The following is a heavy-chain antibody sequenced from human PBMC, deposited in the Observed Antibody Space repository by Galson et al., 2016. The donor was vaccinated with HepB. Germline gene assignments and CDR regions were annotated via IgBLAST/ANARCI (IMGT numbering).Heavy chain of an antibody. V-gene: IGHV4-59*01. Sequence: SETLSLTCTVSVSSISSYFWSWIRQPPGKGLEWIGYIFDTGSTKYNPSLESRVTISVDTSKKQFSLKLNSLTAVDTAVYYCARGPLWFGDIDSWGQGTLVTVSP. CDR3: ARGPLWFGDIDS. CDR2: IFDTGST. J-gene: IGHJ4*02. CDR1: VSSISSYF. D-gene: IGHD3-10*01.